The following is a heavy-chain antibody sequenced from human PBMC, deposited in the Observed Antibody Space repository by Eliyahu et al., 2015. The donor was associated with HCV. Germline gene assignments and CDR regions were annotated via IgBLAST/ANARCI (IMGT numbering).Heavy chain of an antibody. D-gene: IGHD2-15*01. CDR1: GGSXRSGANT. Sequence: QLRLQESGPGLVKPSETLSXTCXVSGGSXRSGANTWGWIRQPPGKGLEWIGNIYYSGNTYYNPSLKSRVTISLDSSKSQFSLKLTSATAADTAVYFCARWVAGCSDGNCYFDYWGQGTLVTVSS. CDR3: ARWVAGCSDGNCYFDY. V-gene: IGHV4-39*01. CDR2: IYYSGNT. J-gene: IGHJ4*02.